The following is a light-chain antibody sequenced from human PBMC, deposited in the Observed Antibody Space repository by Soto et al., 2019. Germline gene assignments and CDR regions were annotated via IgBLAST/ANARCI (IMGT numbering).Light chain of an antibody. V-gene: IGKV1-33*01. Sequence: DIQMTQSPSSLSASVGDRVTITCQASQDMSNYLKWYQQQPGNAPRLLTYDACNLETGVPSGFSGSGSGTDFIFTISSLQPEDIAAYYCQQYDNLPLTFGGGTKVEIK. CDR2: DAC. J-gene: IGKJ4*01. CDR1: QDMSNY. CDR3: QQYDNLPLT.